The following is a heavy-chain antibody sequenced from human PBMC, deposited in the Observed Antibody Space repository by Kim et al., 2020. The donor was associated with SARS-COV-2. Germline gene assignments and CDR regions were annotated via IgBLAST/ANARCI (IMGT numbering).Heavy chain of an antibody. J-gene: IGHJ4*02. V-gene: IGHV4-39*01. D-gene: IGHD5-12*01. Sequence: TYTNPALRGRVTISVDTSKTQFSLRLSSVTAADTAVYYCARHLGSGGYEGWGQGTLVTVSS. CDR2: T. CDR3: ARHLGSGGYEG.